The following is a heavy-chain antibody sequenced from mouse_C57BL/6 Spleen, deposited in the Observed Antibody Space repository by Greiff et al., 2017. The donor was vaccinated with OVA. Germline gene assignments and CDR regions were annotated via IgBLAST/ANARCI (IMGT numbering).Heavy chain of an antibody. D-gene: IGHD1-1*01. CDR3: ARLGSGNYYAMDY. J-gene: IGHJ4*01. CDR1: GYTFTNYW. CDR2: IYPCGGYT. V-gene: IGHV1-63*01. Sequence: VQLQQPGAELVRPGTSVKMSCKASGYTFTNYWIGWAKQRPGHGLEWIGDIYPCGGYTHYNEKFKGKATLTADKSYSTAYMQFSSLTSEDSAIYYGARLGSGNYYAMDYWGQGTSVTVSS.